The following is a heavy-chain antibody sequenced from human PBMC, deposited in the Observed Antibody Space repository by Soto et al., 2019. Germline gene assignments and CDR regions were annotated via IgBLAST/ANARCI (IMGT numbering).Heavy chain of an antibody. CDR1: GFTFSNHA. Sequence: WRSLRLSCAPTGFTFSNHAMNWVRQAPGKVLEWVSGTSGGGDSTRYADSVKGRFTISRDNSENTLYLKMYSLRADDTAIYHWAKNIGCSSVVDYWGPGTMVTVST. V-gene: IGHV3-23*01. CDR3: AKNIGCSSVVDY. CDR2: TSGGGDST. D-gene: IGHD6-6*01. J-gene: IGHJ4*02.